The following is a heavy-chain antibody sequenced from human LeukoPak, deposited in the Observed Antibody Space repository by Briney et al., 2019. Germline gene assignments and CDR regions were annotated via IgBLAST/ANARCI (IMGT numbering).Heavy chain of an antibody. D-gene: IGHD6-13*01. CDR2: IYSGGST. CDR3: ARDPKYSNSWFFDY. CDR1: GFTVSSNY. J-gene: IGHJ4*02. V-gene: IGHV3-53*01. Sequence: PGGSLRLSCAASGFTVSSNYMNWVRQAPGKGLEWVSVIYSGGSTYYADSVKGRFTISRDNSNNTLYLQMNSLRAEDTAVYYCARDPKYSNSWFFDYWGQGTLVTVSS.